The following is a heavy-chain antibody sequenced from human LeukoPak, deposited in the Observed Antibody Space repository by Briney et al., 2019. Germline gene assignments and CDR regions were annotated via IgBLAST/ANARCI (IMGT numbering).Heavy chain of an antibody. CDR1: GFAFSSYA. Sequence: PGGSLRLSCAASGFAFSSYAMHWVRQAPGKGLEWVAVISYDGSNEFYADSVKGRFTISRDDSKNTLYLQMNSLRAEDTAVYYCASTNYWGQGTLVTVSS. J-gene: IGHJ4*02. CDR2: ISYDGSNE. CDR3: ASTNY. V-gene: IGHV3-30*03.